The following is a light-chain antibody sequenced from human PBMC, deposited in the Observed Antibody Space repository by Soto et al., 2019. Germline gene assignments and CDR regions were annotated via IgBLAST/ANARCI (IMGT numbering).Light chain of an antibody. J-gene: IGKJ1*01. CDR2: DAS. CDR1: QDISNY. V-gene: IGKV1-33*01. Sequence: DIQMTQSPSSLSASVGDRVTITCQASQDISNYLNWYQQKPGKAPKLLIYDASNLETGVPSRFSGSGSGTDFTFTISSLQPEDFAVYYCQHYVTSLTTFGQGTKVEVK. CDR3: QHYVTSLTT.